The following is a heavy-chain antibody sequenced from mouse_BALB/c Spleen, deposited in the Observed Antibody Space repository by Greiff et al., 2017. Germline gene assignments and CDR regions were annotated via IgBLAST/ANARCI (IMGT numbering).Heavy chain of an antibody. V-gene: IGHV5-12-1*01. CDR1: GFAFSSYD. Sequence: EVKVVESGGGLVKPGGSLKLSCAASGFAFSSYDMSWVRQTPEKRLEWVAYISSGGGSTYYPDTVKGRFTISRDNAKNTLYLQMSSLKSEDTAMYYCARQGGNPFAYWGQGTLVTVSA. CDR3: ARQGGNPFAY. CDR2: ISSGGGST. J-gene: IGHJ3*01. D-gene: IGHD2-1*01.